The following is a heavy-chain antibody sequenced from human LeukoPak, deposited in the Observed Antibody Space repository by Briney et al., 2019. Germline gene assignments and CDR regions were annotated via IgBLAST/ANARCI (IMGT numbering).Heavy chain of an antibody. J-gene: IGHJ4*02. Sequence: ASVTVSFKSSVGTFINYAISWVRQAPGQGLEWMGGIIPIFGTANYAQKFQGRVTITADESTSTAYMELSSLRSEDTAVYYCASEAYYYGSGSRRVVFDYWGPGTLVTVSS. CDR3: ASEAYYYGSGSRRVVFDY. D-gene: IGHD3-10*01. V-gene: IGHV1-69*13. CDR1: VGTFINYA. CDR2: IIPIFGTA.